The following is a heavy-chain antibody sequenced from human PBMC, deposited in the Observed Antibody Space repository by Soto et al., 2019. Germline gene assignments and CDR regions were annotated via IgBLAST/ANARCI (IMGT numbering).Heavy chain of an antibody. V-gene: IGHV3-33*01. D-gene: IGHD2-2*01. Sequence: GGSLRLSCAASGFTFSSYGMHWVRQAPGKGLEWVAVIWYDGSNKYYADSVKGRFTISRDNSKNTLYLQMNSLRAEDTAVYYCARDEDIVVVPAARYITYYFDYWGQGTLVTVSS. J-gene: IGHJ4*02. CDR2: IWYDGSNK. CDR1: GFTFSSYG. CDR3: ARDEDIVVVPAARYITYYFDY.